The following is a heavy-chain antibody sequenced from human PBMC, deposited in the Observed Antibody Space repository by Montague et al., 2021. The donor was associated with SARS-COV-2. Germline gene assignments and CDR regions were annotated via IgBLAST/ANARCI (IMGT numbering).Heavy chain of an antibody. Sequence: SETLSLTCAVSVGSISSHYCYWIWMRQPQGKALEWIGYICYSGSSYYNLTLQSSFTISVDTSENQFSLKMSSVAAADTAEYYCARVGFYYDRSGTSNFDSWGQGTLVTVSS. J-gene: IGHJ4*02. CDR2: ICYSGSS. CDR3: ARVGFYYDRSGTSNFDS. D-gene: IGHD3-22*01. V-gene: IGHV4-39*07. CDR1: VGSISSHYCY.